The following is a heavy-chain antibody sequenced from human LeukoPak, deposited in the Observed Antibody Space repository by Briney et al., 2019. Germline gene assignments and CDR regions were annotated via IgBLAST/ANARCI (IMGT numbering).Heavy chain of an antibody. V-gene: IGHV1-69*11. CDR2: IIPILGQT. Sequence: SVKVSCKASGGTFSTPAINWVRQAPGQGLEWMGRIIPILGQTNYAPKFHGRVTITADESSSTAYMDLSGLRSEDTAIYYCAKVRGADAFDIWGQGTMVTVSS. CDR1: GGTFSTPA. D-gene: IGHD3-10*01. J-gene: IGHJ3*02. CDR3: AKVRGADAFDI.